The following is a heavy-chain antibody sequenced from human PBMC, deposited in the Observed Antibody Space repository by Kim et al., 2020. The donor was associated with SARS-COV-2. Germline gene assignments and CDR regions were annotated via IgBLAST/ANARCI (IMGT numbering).Heavy chain of an antibody. CDR3: TTDPGRSGSYYNSYYYYGMDV. J-gene: IGHJ6*02. CDR2: IKSKTDGGTT. Sequence: GGSLRLSCAASGFTFSNAWMSWVRQAPGKGLEWVGRIKSKTDGGTTDYAAPVKGRFTISRDDSKNTLYLQMNSLKTEDTAVYYCTTDPGRSGSYYNSYYYYGMDVWGQGTTVTVSS. CDR1: GFTFSNAW. V-gene: IGHV3-15*01. D-gene: IGHD3-10*01.